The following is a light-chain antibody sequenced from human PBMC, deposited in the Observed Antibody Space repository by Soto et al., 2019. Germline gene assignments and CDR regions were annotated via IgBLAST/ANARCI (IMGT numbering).Light chain of an antibody. V-gene: IGLV2-8*01. CDR3: SSYTTSVRV. CDR2: EVT. Sequence: QSVLTQPPSASGSPGQSVTISCTGTSRDVGGYNYVSWYQQYPGKAPKLLIYEVTKRPSGVPDRFSGSKSGNTASLTVSGLQIDDEADYYCSSYTTSVRVFGTGTKVTVL. J-gene: IGLJ1*01. CDR1: SRDVGGYNY.